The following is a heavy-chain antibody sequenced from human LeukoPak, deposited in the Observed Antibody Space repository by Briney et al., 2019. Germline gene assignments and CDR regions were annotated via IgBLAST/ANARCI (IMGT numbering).Heavy chain of an antibody. J-gene: IGHJ3*02. Sequence: ASVKVSCKASGGTFSSYAISWVRQAPGQGLEWMGGIIPIFGTANYAQKFQGRVTITADESTSTAYMELSSLRSEDTAVYYCATDIVVVINDAFDIWGQGTMVTVSS. CDR2: IIPIFGTA. V-gene: IGHV1-69*13. CDR3: ATDIVVVINDAFDI. D-gene: IGHD2-21*01. CDR1: GGTFSSYA.